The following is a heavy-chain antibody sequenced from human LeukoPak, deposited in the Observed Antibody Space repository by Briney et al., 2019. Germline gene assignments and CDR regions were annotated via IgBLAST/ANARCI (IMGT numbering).Heavy chain of an antibody. Sequence: NTGGSLRLSCVASGYTFSSYSINWVRQAPGKGLEWVSSMSVRSNYIYYADSVRGRFSISRDDARDSLYLQMNSLRAEDTAVYYCVRLRRNSDTSGFYYYYDFWGQGTLVTVSS. CDR1: GYTFSSYS. V-gene: IGHV3-21*01. J-gene: IGHJ4*02. CDR2: MSVRSNYI. CDR3: VRLRRNSDTSGFYYYYDF. D-gene: IGHD3-22*01.